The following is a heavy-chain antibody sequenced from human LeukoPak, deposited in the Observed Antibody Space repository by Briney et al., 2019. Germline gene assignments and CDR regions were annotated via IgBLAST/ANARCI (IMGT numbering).Heavy chain of an antibody. CDR3: ARLYDSSGYTNWLDP. Sequence: SETLSLTCTASGGSISSHYWSWIRQPPGKGLEWIGYIYYSGSTKYNPSLKSRVTISVDTSENQFSLKLSSVTAADTAVYYCARLYDSSGYTNWLDPWGQGTLVTVSS. D-gene: IGHD3-22*01. CDR2: IYYSGST. J-gene: IGHJ5*02. V-gene: IGHV4-59*11. CDR1: GGSISSHY.